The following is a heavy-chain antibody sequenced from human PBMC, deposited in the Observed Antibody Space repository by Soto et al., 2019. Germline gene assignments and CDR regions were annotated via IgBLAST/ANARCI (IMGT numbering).Heavy chain of an antibody. V-gene: IGHV4-31*03. CDR3: ARVSSVATITY. CDR2: IYYSGST. J-gene: IGHJ4*02. Sequence: KTSETLSLTCTVSGGSISSGGYYWSWIRQHPGKGLEWIGYIYYSGSTYYNPSLKSRVTISVDTSKNQFSLKLSSVTAADTAVYYCARVSSVATITYWGQGTLVTVSS. D-gene: IGHD5-12*01. CDR1: GGSISSGGYY.